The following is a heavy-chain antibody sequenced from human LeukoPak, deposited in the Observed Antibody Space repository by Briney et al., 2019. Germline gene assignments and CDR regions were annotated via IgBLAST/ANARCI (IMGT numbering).Heavy chain of an antibody. J-gene: IGHJ4*02. Sequence: SETLSLTCTVSGGSTSSSSYYWGWIRQPPGKGLEWIATIYYSGSTYYNPSLKSRVTISVDTSKNQFSLKLNSVTAADTAVYYCARHIHRQWPAENDCWGQGILVTVSS. D-gene: IGHD6-19*01. CDR2: IYYSGST. V-gene: IGHV4-39*01. CDR3: ARHIHRQWPAENDC. CDR1: GGSTSSSSYY.